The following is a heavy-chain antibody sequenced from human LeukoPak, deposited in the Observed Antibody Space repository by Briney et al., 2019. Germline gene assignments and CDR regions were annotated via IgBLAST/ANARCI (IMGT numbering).Heavy chain of an antibody. V-gene: IGHV3-66*01. CDR1: GFTVSTNY. CDR2: IFIVDTT. J-gene: IGHJ6*02. Sequence: GGSLRLSCAASGFTVSTNYMSWVRQAPGQGLDCVSVIFIVDTTAYEDSVKGRFTITKGKAKYTLYLHISNLRPEDTAVYYGARERTSMQVDVDVWGRGTTVTVSS. D-gene: IGHD2-8*01. CDR3: ARERTSMQVDVDV.